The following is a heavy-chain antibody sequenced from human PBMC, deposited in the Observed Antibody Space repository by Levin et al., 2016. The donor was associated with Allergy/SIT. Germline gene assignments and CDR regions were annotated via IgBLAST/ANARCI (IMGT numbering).Heavy chain of an antibody. D-gene: IGHD3-3*01. CDR3: ARLPAFGVVGDY. Sequence: GESLKISCAASGFTVSSNYMSWVRQAPGKGLEWVSVIYSGGSTYYADSVKGRFTISRDNSKNTLYLQMNSLRAEDTAVYYCARLPAFGVVGDYWGQGTLVTVSS. V-gene: IGHV3-53*01. CDR2: IYSGGST. J-gene: IGHJ4*02. CDR1: GFTVSSNY.